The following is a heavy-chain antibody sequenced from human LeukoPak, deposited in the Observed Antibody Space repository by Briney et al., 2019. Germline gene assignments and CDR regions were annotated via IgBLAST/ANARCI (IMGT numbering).Heavy chain of an antibody. J-gene: IGHJ4*02. CDR3: ARDGGTYYYDSSGYQTNTPFDY. D-gene: IGHD3-22*01. V-gene: IGHV4-39*07. CDR1: GGSISSSSYY. CDR2: IYYSGST. Sequence: SETLSLTCTVSGGSISSSSYYWGWIRQPPGKGLEWIGSIYYSGSTYYNPSLKSRVTISVDTSKNQFSLKLSSVTAADTAVYYCARDGGTYYYDSSGYQTNTPFDYWGQGTLVTVSS.